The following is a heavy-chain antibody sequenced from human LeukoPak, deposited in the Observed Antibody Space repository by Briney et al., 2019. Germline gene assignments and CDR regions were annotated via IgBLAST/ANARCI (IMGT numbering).Heavy chain of an antibody. Sequence: GGSLRLSCAASGFTFSSYAMSLVRQAPGKGLEWVSAISGSGGSTYYADSVKGRFTISRDNSKNTLYLQMNSLRVEDTAVYFCAKAGRRDFWSGYYTEFDYWGQGTLVTVSS. J-gene: IGHJ4*02. CDR2: ISGSGGST. CDR3: AKAGRRDFWSGYYTEFDY. CDR1: GFTFSSYA. V-gene: IGHV3-23*01. D-gene: IGHD3-3*01.